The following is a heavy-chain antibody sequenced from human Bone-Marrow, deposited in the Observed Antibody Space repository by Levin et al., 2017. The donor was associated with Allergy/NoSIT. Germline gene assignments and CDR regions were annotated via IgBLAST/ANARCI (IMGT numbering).Heavy chain of an antibody. CDR1: GFSFSSYW. D-gene: IGHD1-26*01. Sequence: GGSLRLSCSASGFSFSSYWMSWLRQAPGKGLEGVANIKEDGSGAYYVDSVKGRFTISRDDAKNSVHLQMNSLRAGDTAVYYCARAFSGSYYDWGQGTLVTVSS. V-gene: IGHV3-7*01. CDR2: IKEDGSGA. CDR3: ARAFSGSYYD. J-gene: IGHJ4*02.